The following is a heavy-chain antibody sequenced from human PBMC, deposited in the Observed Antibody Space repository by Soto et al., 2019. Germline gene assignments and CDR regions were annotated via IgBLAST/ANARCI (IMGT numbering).Heavy chain of an antibody. CDR3: AREQTGDIVVVTAILDDAFDI. CDR2: IYYSGST. CDR1: GGSISSSSYY. Sequence: QLQLQESGPGLVKPSETLSLTCTVSGGSISSSSYYWGWIRQPPGKGLEWIGSIYYSGSTYYNPSLTSRVTISVDTSKNQFSLRLSSVTAADTAVYYCAREQTGDIVVVTAILDDAFDIWGQGTMVTVSS. V-gene: IGHV4-39*02. J-gene: IGHJ3*02. D-gene: IGHD2-21*02.